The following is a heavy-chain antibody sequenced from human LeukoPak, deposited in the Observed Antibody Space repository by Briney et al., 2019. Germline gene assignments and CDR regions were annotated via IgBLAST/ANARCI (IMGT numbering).Heavy chain of an antibody. V-gene: IGHV1-69*05. J-gene: IGHJ4*02. Sequence: ASVKVSCKASGGTFSSYAISWVRQAPGQGLEWMGGIIPIFGTANYAQKFQGRVTITTDESTSTAYMELSSLRSEDTAVYYCARLGSIAAAGGDYWGQGTLVTVSS. CDR2: IIPIFGTA. D-gene: IGHD6-13*01. CDR1: GGTFSSYA. CDR3: ARLGSIAAAGGDY.